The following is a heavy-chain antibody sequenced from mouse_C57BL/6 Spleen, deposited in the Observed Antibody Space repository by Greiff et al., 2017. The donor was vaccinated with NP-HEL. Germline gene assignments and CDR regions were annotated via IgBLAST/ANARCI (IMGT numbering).Heavy chain of an antibody. CDR1: GFTFSDYY. D-gene: IGHD4-1*01. CDR3: ARPGTDYAMDY. CDR2: ISNGGGST. J-gene: IGHJ4*01. V-gene: IGHV5-12*01. Sequence: DVKLQESGGGLVQPGGSLKLSCAASGFTFSDYYMYWVRQTPEKRLEWVAYISNGGGSTYYPDTVKGRFTISRDNAKDTLYLQMSRLKSEDTAMYYCARPGTDYAMDYWGQGTSVTVSS.